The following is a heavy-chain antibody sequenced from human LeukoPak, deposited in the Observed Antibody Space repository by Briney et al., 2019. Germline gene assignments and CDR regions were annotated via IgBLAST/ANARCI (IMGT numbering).Heavy chain of an antibody. CDR3: ARALVTVTKGFDL. D-gene: IGHD4-17*01. CDR2: ISYIGSS. J-gene: IGHJ3*01. V-gene: IGHV4-59*11. Sequence: PSETLSLTCAVSDDSFSSHDWTWSRQRPGKGLERIGYISYIGSSSYNPSLNSQVPIPIDTSTKQFSTTLSSLTPAHTAVSYCARALVTVTKGFDLWGQGTMVSVSS. CDR1: DDSFSSHD.